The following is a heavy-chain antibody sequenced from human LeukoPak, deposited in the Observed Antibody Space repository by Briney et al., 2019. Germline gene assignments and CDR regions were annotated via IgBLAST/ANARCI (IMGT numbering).Heavy chain of an antibody. J-gene: IGHJ4*02. CDR1: GFTFSSYG. D-gene: IGHD1-26*01. Sequence: GRSLRLSCVASGFTFSSYGMHWVRQAPGKGLEWVAVIWYDGTNKYYADSVKGRFTIAKDNSKNTLYLQMNSLRAEDTAVYCCAKDSSAYSGSYYDYWGQGTLVTVSS. CDR3: AKDSSAYSGSYYDY. CDR2: IWYDGTNK. V-gene: IGHV3-33*06.